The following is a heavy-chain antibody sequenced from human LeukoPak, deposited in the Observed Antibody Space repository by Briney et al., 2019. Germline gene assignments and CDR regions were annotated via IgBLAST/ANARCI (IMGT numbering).Heavy chain of an antibody. V-gene: IGHV4-4*07. J-gene: IGHJ4*02. D-gene: IGHD1-26*01. Sequence: SETLSLTCTVSGGSISSYYWSWIRQPAGKGLEWIGRIHISGNSNYNPSLKSRVTMSVDTPKKQFSLNLSSVTAADTAVYYCAREGRIVGPTYWGQGTLVTVSS. CDR3: AREGRIVGPTY. CDR1: GGSISSYY. CDR2: IHISGNS.